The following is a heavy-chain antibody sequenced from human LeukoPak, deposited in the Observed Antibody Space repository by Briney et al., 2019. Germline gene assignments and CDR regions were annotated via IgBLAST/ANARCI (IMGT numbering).Heavy chain of an antibody. CDR3: ARDSGSRSIDY. V-gene: IGHV1-46*01. CDR1: GYTFTTYY. D-gene: IGHD2-15*01. J-gene: IGHJ4*02. Sequence: GASVKVSCKATGYTFTTYYMHWVRQAPGQGLEWMGIIHPSGGSTSNAQKFQGRATMTRDTSTSTDYMELSSLRSEDTAVYYCARDSGSRSIDYWGQGTLVTVSS. CDR2: IHPSGGST.